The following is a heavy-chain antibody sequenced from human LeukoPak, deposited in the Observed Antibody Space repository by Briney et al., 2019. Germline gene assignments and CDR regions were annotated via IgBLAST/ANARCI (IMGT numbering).Heavy chain of an antibody. V-gene: IGHV1-69*13. J-gene: IGHJ4*02. CDR2: IIPIFGTT. CDR1: GGTFSSYA. CDR3: ARGPDYGGNSL. Sequence: GASVKVSCKASGGTFSSYAISWVRQAPGQGPEWMGGIIPIFGTTNYAQKFQGRVTITADESTSTAYIELSSLRSEDTAVYYCARGPDYGGNSLWGQGTLVTVSS. D-gene: IGHD4-23*01.